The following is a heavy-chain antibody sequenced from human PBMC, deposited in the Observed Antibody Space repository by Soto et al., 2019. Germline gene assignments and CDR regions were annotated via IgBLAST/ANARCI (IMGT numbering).Heavy chain of an antibody. Sequence: SVKVSCKASGGTFSSYAISWVRQAPGQRLEWMGGIIPIFGTANYAQKFQGRVTITADESTSTAYMELSSLRSEDTAVYYCAREIGGSYAPDDAFDIWGQGTMVTVSS. D-gene: IGHD1-26*01. CDR3: AREIGGSYAPDDAFDI. V-gene: IGHV1-69*13. CDR1: GGTFSSYA. CDR2: IIPIFGTA. J-gene: IGHJ3*02.